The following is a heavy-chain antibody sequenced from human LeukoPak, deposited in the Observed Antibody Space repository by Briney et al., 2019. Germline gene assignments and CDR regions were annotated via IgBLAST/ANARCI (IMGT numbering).Heavy chain of an antibody. J-gene: IGHJ4*02. CDR3: ATVPFRQFDLLPGWLQGRNYSAY. Sequence: GASVKVSCKVSGYTLTELSMHWVRQAPGKGLEWMGGFDPEDGETIYAQKFQGRVTMTEDTSTDTAYMELSSLRSEDTAVYYCATVPFRQFDLLPGWLQGRNYSAYWGQATPVTVPS. D-gene: IGHD3-9*01. V-gene: IGHV1-24*01. CDR2: FDPEDGET. CDR1: GYTLTELS.